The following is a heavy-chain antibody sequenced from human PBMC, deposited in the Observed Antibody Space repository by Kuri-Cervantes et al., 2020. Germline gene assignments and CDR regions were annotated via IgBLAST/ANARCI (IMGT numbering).Heavy chain of an antibody. Sequence: GESLKISCAASGFTFSNFWMNWVRQAPGKGLEWVANMNQDGSEKYYVDSMKGRFTISRDNAKNSLYLQMNSLRVEDTAVYYCARESGYGDYRAWGQGTLVTVSS. CDR2: MNQDGSEK. D-gene: IGHD4-17*01. CDR1: GFTFSNFW. V-gene: IGHV3-7*01. CDR3: ARESGYGDYRA. J-gene: IGHJ5*02.